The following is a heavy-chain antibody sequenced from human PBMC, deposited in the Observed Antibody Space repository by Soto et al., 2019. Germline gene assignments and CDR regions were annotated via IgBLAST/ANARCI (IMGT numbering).Heavy chain of an antibody. V-gene: IGHV3-74*01. CDR1: GFTFSSYW. CDR3: AAYGIAVAGSDP. J-gene: IGHJ5*02. D-gene: IGHD6-19*01. CDR2: INSDGSST. Sequence: EVQLVESGGGLVQPGGSLRLSCAASGFTFSSYWMHWVRQAPGKGLVWVSRINSDGSSTSYADSVKGRFIISRDNAKNTLYLQMNSLRAEDTAVYYCAAYGIAVAGSDPWGQGTLVTVSS.